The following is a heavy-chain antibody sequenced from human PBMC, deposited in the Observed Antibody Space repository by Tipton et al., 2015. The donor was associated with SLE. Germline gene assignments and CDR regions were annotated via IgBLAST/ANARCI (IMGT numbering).Heavy chain of an antibody. V-gene: IGHV4-59*01. Sequence: TLSLTCTVSGGSISSYYWSWIRQPPGKGLEWIGYIYYSGSTNYNPSLKSRVTISVDMSKNQFSLNLSSVTAADTAVYYCARGDPTYGSASYYFDFWGQGTLVTVSS. CDR2: IYYSGST. CDR3: ARGDPTYGSASYYFDF. CDR1: GGSISSYY. J-gene: IGHJ4*02. D-gene: IGHD3-10*01.